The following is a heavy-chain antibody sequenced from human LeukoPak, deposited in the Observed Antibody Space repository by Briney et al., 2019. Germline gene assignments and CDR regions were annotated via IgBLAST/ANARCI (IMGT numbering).Heavy chain of an antibody. CDR2: ISGSSKHR. D-gene: IGHD4-17*01. V-gene: IGHV3-21*01. CDR1: GFTFTIYS. Sequence: PGGSLRLSCAASGFTFTIYSMKWVRQAPGKGLEWVSSISGSSKHRYYADSVKGRFTISRDNAKSSLYLQMNSLRAEDTAVYSVTTCYLQHWGQGTLVTVSS. CDR3: TTCYLQH. J-gene: IGHJ1*01.